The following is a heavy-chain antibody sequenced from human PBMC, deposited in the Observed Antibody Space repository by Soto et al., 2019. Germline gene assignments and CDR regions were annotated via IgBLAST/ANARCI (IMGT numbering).Heavy chain of an antibody. CDR3: GKTDCSSASCYTVDN. CDR2: INSSGSAT. Sequence: PVGSLRLSCAASGFTFGNYAMAWVRQAPGKGLEWVSNINSSGSATYHTDSVKGRFTISRDNSKNTLYLQMNSLRADDTAVYYCGKTDCSSASCYTVDNWGQGTLVTVSS. D-gene: IGHD2-2*02. J-gene: IGHJ4*02. CDR1: GFTFGNYA. V-gene: IGHV3-23*05.